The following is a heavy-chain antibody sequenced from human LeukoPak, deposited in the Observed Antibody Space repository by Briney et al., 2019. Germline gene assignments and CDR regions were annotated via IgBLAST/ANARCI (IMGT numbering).Heavy chain of an antibody. CDR3: VREDTPATANY. CDR1: GFTLSSYG. Sequence: GSLRLSCAASGFTLSSYGMHWVRQAPGKGLEWVAVIWYDGSNKYYADSVKGRFTISRDNSKNTLYLQMNSLRPGDTAVYYCVREDTPATANYWGQGTLVTISS. D-gene: IGHD2-21*02. V-gene: IGHV3-33*01. CDR2: IWYDGSNK. J-gene: IGHJ4*02.